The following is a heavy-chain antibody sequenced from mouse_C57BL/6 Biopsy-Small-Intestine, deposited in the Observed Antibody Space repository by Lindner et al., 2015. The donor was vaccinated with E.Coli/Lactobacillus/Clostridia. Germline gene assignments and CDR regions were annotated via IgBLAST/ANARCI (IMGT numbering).Heavy chain of an antibody. D-gene: IGHD2-3*01. J-gene: IGHJ2*01. CDR3: ARRERDGYYFDY. CDR2: ISSGSSTI. CDR1: GFTFSDYG. V-gene: IGHV5-17*01. Sequence: VQLQESGGGLVKPGGSLKLSCAVSGFTFSDYGMHWVRQVPEKGLEWVAYISSGSSTIYYADTVKGRFTISRDNAKNTLFLQMTSLRSEDTAMYYCARRERDGYYFDYWGQGTTLTVSS.